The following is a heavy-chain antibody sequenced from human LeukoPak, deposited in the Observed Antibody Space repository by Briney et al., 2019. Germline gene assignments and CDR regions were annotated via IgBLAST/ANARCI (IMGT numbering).Heavy chain of an antibody. CDR1: GFTFSSYA. V-gene: IGHV3-23*01. Sequence: GGSLRLSCAASGFTFSSYAMSWVRQAPGKGLEWVSVISGSGGSTYYADSVKGRFTISRDNSKNTLYLQMNSLRAGDTAVYYCAKVASYGVLADYWGQGTLVTVSS. CDR3: AKVASYGVLADY. D-gene: IGHD5-18*01. J-gene: IGHJ4*02. CDR2: ISGSGGST.